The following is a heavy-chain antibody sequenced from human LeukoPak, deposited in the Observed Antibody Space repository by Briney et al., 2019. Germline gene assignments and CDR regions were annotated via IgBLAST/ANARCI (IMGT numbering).Heavy chain of an antibody. CDR1: GFTFRSHA. V-gene: IGHV3-23*01. J-gene: IGHJ4*02. Sequence: GALRLSCVGSGFTFRSHAMSWVRQAPEKGLEFVSGIYENGGTTYYADSVKGRFSISRDNSKNTLYLQMDSLRGEDTAVYYCAKDFRIGYSAHFDYWGQGALVTVSS. D-gene: IGHD2-21*01. CDR3: AKDFRIGYSAHFDY. CDR2: IYENGGTT.